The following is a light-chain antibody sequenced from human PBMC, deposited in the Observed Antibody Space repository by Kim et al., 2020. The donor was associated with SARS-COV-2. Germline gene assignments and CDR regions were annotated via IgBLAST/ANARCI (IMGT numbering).Light chain of an antibody. V-gene: IGKV1-5*03. CDR3: QQYSLYWT. CDR1: QDISAW. CDR2: TAS. Sequence: CAFVGDRVTITWRASQDISAWLAWYQQKPGKAPKLLIHTASTLQSGVPSRCSGSGSATEFTLTISGLQPDDFATYYCQQYSLYWTFGQGTKVDIK. J-gene: IGKJ1*01.